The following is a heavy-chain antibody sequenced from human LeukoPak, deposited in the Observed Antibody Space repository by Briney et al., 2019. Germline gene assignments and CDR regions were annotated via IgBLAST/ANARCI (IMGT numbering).Heavy chain of an antibody. CDR3: ARDLWNIDY. Sequence: ASVKVSCKASGYTFTSYGISWVRQAPGQGLGWMGWISADNGNTNYAQRLQGRVTMTTDTSTRTVYMELRNLRSDDMAVYYCARDLWNIDYWGQGTLVTVSS. V-gene: IGHV1-18*03. D-gene: IGHD1/OR15-1a*01. J-gene: IGHJ4*02. CDR2: ISADNGNT. CDR1: GYTFTSYG.